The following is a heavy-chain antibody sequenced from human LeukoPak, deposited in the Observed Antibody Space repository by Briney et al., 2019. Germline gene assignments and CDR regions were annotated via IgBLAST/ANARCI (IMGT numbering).Heavy chain of an antibody. CDR3: ARDRYVGTTTAGDSDS. CDR1: GFPFSSYW. CDR2: IKQDGSKK. V-gene: IGHV3-7*03. D-gene: IGHD1-26*01. J-gene: IGHJ4*02. Sequence: GGSLRLSCVASGFPFSSYWMTWVRQAPGKGLEWVANIKQDGSKKSYVDSVKGRFTISRDNAKNSLYLQMNSLRAEDTAVYYCARDRYVGTTTAGDSDSWGQGTLVTVSS.